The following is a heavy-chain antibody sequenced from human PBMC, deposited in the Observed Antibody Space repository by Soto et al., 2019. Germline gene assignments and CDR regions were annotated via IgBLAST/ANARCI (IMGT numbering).Heavy chain of an antibody. CDR1: GYTFSDHD. Sequence: QVQLVQSGAEVKKPGASVKVSCKAAGYTFSDHDINWVRQASGQWPEWLGWMNPNSGDTGYAQKFQGRVTMTRDTSKRTAYMELSSLRSEDTGVYYCARVGGNWNDDYFDYWGQGTLVTVSS. D-gene: IGHD1-1*01. V-gene: IGHV1-8*01. CDR2: MNPNSGDT. CDR3: ARVGGNWNDDYFDY. J-gene: IGHJ4*02.